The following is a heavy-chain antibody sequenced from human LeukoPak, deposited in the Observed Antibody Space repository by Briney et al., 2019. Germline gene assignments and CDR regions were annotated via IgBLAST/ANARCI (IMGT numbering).Heavy chain of an antibody. CDR1: GGSFNDYY. J-gene: IGHJ5*02. V-gene: IGHV4-34*01. D-gene: IGHD2-8*02. CDR3: ASRRAAYWGYNWFDP. CDR2: INLRGST. Sequence: SETLSLTCAVYGGSFNDYYWNWIRQPPGKGLEWIGEINLRGSTTYNPSLKSRVTISLDESKNQFSLKLSSVTAADTAVYYCASRRAAYWGYNWFDPWGQGTLVTVSS.